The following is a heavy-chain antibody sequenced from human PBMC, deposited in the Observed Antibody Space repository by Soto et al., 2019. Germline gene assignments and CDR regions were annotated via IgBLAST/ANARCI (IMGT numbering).Heavy chain of an antibody. CDR3: AREGPILMTAIDAFDI. Sequence: EVRLVESGGGLVKPGGSLRLSCTASGFTFSRYSMNWVRQAPGKGLEWISSITSTSSHIYYTDSLKGRFTISRDNANDSLYLQMTSLRAEDTAVYFCAREGPILMTAIDAFDIWGQGTMVTVSS. J-gene: IGHJ3*02. CDR1: GFTFSRYS. D-gene: IGHD2-21*02. CDR2: ITSTSSHI. V-gene: IGHV3-21*06.